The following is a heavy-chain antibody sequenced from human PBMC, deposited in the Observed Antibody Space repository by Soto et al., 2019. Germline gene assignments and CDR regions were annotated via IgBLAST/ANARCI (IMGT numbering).Heavy chain of an antibody. CDR2: VSHDGRNT. CDR3: ARGGRPWLVAAECTC. Sequence: VQLVESGGGVVQPGRSLRLSCAASGFTFSDYAMHWVRQAPGKGLEWVAVVSHDGRNTHYADSVKGRFTSSRDSSKKAVSLAMTSLRAEDTAASYGARGGRPWLVAAECTCWGQGALVTASS. V-gene: IGHV3-30*03. J-gene: IGHJ1*01. D-gene: IGHD6-6*01. CDR1: GFTFSDYA.